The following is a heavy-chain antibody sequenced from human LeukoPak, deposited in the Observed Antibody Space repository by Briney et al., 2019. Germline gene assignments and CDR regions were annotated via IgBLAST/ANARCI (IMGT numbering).Heavy chain of an antibody. CDR2: IYDSGST. J-gene: IGHJ6*02. CDR3: ARDRDFWSGYYTYYGMDV. D-gene: IGHD3-3*01. CDR1: GGSIRSSYYY. Sequence: SETLSLTCTVSGGSIRSSYYYWGWIRQPPGKGLEWIGSIYDSGSTYYNPSLKSRVTISVDTSKNQFSLKLNSVTAADTAVYYCARDRDFWSGYYTYYGMDVWGQGTTVTVSS. V-gene: IGHV4-39*02.